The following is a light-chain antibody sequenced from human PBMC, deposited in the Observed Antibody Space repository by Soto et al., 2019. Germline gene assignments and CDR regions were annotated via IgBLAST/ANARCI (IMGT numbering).Light chain of an antibody. Sequence: EIVLTQSPGTLSLSPGERATLSCRASQSVSSSYLAWYQQKPGQAPRLLIYGASSRATGIPDRLSGSGSGTDFTLTISRLEPEDFEVYYCQQYGSSRFTFGPGTKVDIK. CDR3: QQYGSSRFT. CDR1: QSVSSSY. J-gene: IGKJ3*01. V-gene: IGKV3-20*01. CDR2: GAS.